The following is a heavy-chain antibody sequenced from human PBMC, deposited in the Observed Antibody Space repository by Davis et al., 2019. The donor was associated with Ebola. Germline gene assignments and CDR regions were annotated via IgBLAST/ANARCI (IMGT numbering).Heavy chain of an antibody. V-gene: IGHV4-59*01. Sequence: MPSETLSLTCTVSGGSISSYYWSWIRQPAGKGLEWIGYIYSSGSTNSNPSFKSRVTISVDTSKNQFSLKLISVTAADTAVYYCAGAGYSSGWNFDYWGQGTLVTVSS. CDR1: GGSISSYY. J-gene: IGHJ4*02. CDR3: AGAGYSSGWNFDY. D-gene: IGHD6-19*01. CDR2: IYSSGST.